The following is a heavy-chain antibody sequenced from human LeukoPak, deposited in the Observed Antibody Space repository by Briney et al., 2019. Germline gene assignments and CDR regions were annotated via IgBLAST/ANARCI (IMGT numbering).Heavy chain of an antibody. Sequence: SGTLSLTCTVSGDSISDYFCVWIRQPAGKGLEWIGRIHVTGRPDYNPSLKSRVTMSVDTSKNHFSLTLSSVTAADTAVYYCARDDRRGRIDYWGQGTLATVSS. J-gene: IGHJ4*02. CDR1: GDSISDYF. CDR2: IHVTGRP. D-gene: IGHD3-22*01. V-gene: IGHV4-4*07. CDR3: ARDDRRGRIDY.